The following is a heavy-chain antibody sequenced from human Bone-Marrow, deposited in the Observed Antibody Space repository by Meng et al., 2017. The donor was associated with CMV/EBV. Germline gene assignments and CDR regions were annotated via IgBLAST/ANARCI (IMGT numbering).Heavy chain of an antibody. J-gene: IGHJ4*02. D-gene: IGHD3-10*01. CDR1: GFTFSSYS. V-gene: IGHV3-21*01. CDR3: ARSGQGNYFDY. CDR2: ISSSSSYI. Sequence: GGSLRLPCAASGFTFSSYSMNWVRQAPGKGLEWVSSISSSSSYIYYADSVKGRFTISRDNAKNSLYLQMNSLRAEDTAVYYCARSGQGNYFDYWGQGTLVTVSS.